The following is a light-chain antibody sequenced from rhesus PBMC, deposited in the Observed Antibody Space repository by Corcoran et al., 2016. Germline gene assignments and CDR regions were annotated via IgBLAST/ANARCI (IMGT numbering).Light chain of an antibody. CDR1: PSVSTS. V-gene: IGKV3-24*01. CDR2: RTS. CDR3: RQGTNSPT. J-gene: IGKJ1*01. Sequence: EIVLTQSPTSMAVSQGERVTISCTASPSVSTSYLHWYQQKPGFPPRLLVYRTSSLTSGVPARFSGGGSGTSYTLTSSSMEAEDAANYYCRQGTNSPTFGQGTKVEIK.